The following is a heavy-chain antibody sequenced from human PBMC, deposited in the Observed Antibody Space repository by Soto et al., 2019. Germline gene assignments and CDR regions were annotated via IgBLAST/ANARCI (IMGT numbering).Heavy chain of an antibody. CDR3: AREGGNYYDSSGYQGPIIYYYGMDV. CDR1: GYTFTDYY. CDR2: MNPNSGGT. V-gene: IGHV1-2*04. D-gene: IGHD3-22*01. J-gene: IGHJ6*02. Sequence: ASVTVSCKASGYTFTDYYMHWVRPPPAQGREGVGWMNPNSGGTNYAQKFQGWVTMTRDTSISTAYMELSRLRSDDTAVYYCAREGGNYYDSSGYQGPIIYYYGMDVWGQGTTVTVFS.